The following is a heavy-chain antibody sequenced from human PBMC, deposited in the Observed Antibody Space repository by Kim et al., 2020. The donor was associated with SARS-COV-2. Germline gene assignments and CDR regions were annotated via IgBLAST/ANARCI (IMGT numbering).Heavy chain of an antibody. Sequence: SETLSLTCAVYGGSFSGYYWSWIRQPPGKGLEWIGEINHSGSTNYNPSLKSRVTISVDTSKNQFSLKLSSVTAADTAVYYCARGRSKVFWSAPNWFDPWGQGTLVTVSS. CDR2: INHSGST. CDR1: GGSFSGYY. CDR3: ARGRSKVFWSAPNWFDP. D-gene: IGHD3-3*01. J-gene: IGHJ5*02. V-gene: IGHV4-34*01.